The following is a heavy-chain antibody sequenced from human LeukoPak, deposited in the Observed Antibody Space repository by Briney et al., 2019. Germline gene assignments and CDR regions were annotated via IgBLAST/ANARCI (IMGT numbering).Heavy chain of an antibody. CDR1: GFTFSSYW. CDR3: ARETSSGYWLQAAHFDY. CDR2: INSDGSST. Sequence: GGSLRLSCAASGFTFSSYWMHWVRQAPGKGLVWVSRINSDGSSTSYADSVKGRFTISRDNAKNTLYLQMNSLRAEDTAVYYCARETSSGYWLQAAHFDYWGQGTLVTVSS. D-gene: IGHD3-22*01. J-gene: IGHJ4*02. V-gene: IGHV3-74*01.